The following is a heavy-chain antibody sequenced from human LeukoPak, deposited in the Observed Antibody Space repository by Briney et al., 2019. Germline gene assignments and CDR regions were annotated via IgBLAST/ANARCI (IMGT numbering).Heavy chain of an antibody. CDR3: ARGMEDYYDSSGYYYDYYYYGMDV. J-gene: IGHJ6*02. D-gene: IGHD3-22*01. CDR1: GYTFTGYY. V-gene: IGHV1-69*13. Sequence: ASVKVSCKASGYTFTGYYMHWVRQAPGQGLEWMGGIIPIFGTANYAQKFQGRVTITADESTSTAYMELSSLRSEDTAVYYCARGMEDYYDSSGYYYDYYYYGMDVWGQGTTVTVSS. CDR2: IIPIFGTA.